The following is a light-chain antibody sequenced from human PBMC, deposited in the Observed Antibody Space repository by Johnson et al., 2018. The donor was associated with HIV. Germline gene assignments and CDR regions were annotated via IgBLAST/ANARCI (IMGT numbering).Light chain of an antibody. CDR3: GIWDASLSPLYV. CDR2: EDN. V-gene: IGLV1-51*02. CDR1: VSNIESYF. Sequence: QSVLTQPPSVSVAPGQTVNISCSGNVSNIESYFVSWYQQLPGAAPTLLIYEDNKRPSGIPDRFSGSKSGATATLGITGLQTGDEAAYYCGIWDASLSPLYVFGTGTTITVL. J-gene: IGLJ1*01.